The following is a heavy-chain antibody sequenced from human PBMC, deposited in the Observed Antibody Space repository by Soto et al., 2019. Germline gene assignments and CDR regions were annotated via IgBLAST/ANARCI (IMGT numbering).Heavy chain of an antibody. V-gene: IGHV3-23*01. CDR2: ISGSGNNT. CDR1: GFTFSTYA. CDR3: ARGPLGTAAYQDY. Sequence: GGSLRLSCAASGFTFSTYAMSWVRQAPGKGLEWVSAISGSGNNTYYADSVKGQFTISRDNSNNTLYLQMNSLRAEDTALYYCARGPLGTAAYQDYWGRGTLVTVSS. D-gene: IGHD6-13*01. J-gene: IGHJ4*02.